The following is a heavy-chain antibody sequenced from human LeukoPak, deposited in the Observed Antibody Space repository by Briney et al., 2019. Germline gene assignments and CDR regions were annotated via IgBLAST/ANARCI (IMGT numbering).Heavy chain of an antibody. CDR2: INWNGGST. CDR1: GFTSDEYG. Sequence: GGSLRLSCAPSGFTSDEYGMSWVRQSPGKGVEWVSGINWNGGSTGYADSAKGRFTISRDNAKNSLYLQMNSLRAEDTALYYCARDWDYYGSGSYYNGFDYWGQGTLVTVSS. V-gene: IGHV3-20*04. D-gene: IGHD3-10*01. CDR3: ARDWDYYGSGSYYNGFDY. J-gene: IGHJ4*02.